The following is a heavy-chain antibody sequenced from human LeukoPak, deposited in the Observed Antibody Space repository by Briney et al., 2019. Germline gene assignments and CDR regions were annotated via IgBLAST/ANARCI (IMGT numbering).Heavy chain of an antibody. CDR3: ARSRLRLSDAFDI. CDR1: GFAFGSEA. J-gene: IGHJ3*02. CDR2: ISPGGGTT. V-gene: IGHV3-23*01. D-gene: IGHD3-3*01. Sequence: GGSLRLSCAVSGFAFGSEAMSWVRQSPARGLEWVASISPGGGTTYYADYVKGRFTISRDNSKNSLYLQMNSLRAEDMALYYCARSRLRLSDAFDIWGQGTMVTVSS.